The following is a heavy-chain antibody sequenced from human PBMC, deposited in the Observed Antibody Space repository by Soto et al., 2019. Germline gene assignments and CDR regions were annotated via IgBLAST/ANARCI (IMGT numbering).Heavy chain of an antibody. CDR2: IYYSGST. V-gene: IGHV4-59*01. J-gene: IGHJ6*02. Sequence: SETLSLTCTVSGGSISSYYWSWIRQPPGKGLEWIGYIYYSGSTNYNPSLKSRVTISVDTPKNQFSLKLSAVTAADTAVYYCARVLHGYYYDSSGYYCPPYYYYGMAVWGQGTTVTVSS. CDR1: GGSISSYY. CDR3: ARVLHGYYYDSSGYYCPPYYYYGMAV. D-gene: IGHD3-22*01.